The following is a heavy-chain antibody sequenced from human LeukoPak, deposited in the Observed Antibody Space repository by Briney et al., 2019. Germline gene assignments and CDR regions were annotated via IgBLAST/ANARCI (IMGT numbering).Heavy chain of an antibody. CDR1: GFTFSTFG. Sequence: GGSLRLSCAASGFTFSTFGMRWVRQAPGKGLEWVSTIPASGGNTYYADFVKGRFTISRDNSKNMVYLQMNNLRADDTAVYYCAKSVVVITFRFDDWGQGALVTVSS. V-gene: IGHV3-23*01. J-gene: IGHJ4*02. CDR3: AKSVVVITFRFDD. D-gene: IGHD2-15*01. CDR2: IPASGGNT.